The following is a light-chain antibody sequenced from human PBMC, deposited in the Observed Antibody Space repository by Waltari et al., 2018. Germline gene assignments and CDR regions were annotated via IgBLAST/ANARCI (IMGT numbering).Light chain of an antibody. CDR2: DVT. CDR1: SSDVGGNNY. Sequence: QSALTQPASVSASRGQSITISCTGSSSDVGGNNYVSWYQQHPGQAPKVLIYDVTNRPWGVLDRFSGSKSAHTASLTISGLQAEDEADYYCSSYVPTDTSWVFGGGTKLTVL. V-gene: IGLV2-14*03. J-gene: IGLJ3*02. CDR3: SSYVPTDTSWV.